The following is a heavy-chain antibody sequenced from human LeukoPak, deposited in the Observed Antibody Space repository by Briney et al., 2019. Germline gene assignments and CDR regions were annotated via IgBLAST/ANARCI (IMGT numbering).Heavy chain of an antibody. CDR3: AREDLSGYGEIDY. V-gene: IGHV3-48*03. Sequence: GGSLRLSCAASGFTFSSYEMNWVRQAPGKGLEWGSYISSSGSTIHYADSVKGRFTISRDNAKNSLYLQMNSLRAEDTAVYYCAREDLSGYGEIDYWGQGTLVTVSS. J-gene: IGHJ4*02. CDR1: GFTFSSYE. D-gene: IGHD5-12*01. CDR2: ISSSGSTI.